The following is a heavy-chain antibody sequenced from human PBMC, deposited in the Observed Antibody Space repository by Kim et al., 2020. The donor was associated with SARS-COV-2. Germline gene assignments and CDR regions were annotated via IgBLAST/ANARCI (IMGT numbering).Heavy chain of an antibody. V-gene: IGHV4-59*13. Sequence: SETLSLTCTVSGGSISSYYWSWIRQPPGKGLEWIGYIYYSGSTNYNPSLKSRVTISVDTSKNQFSLKLSSVTAADTAVYYCARDSYDILTASGYYYGMDVWGQGTTVTVSS. CDR2: IYYSGST. D-gene: IGHD3-9*01. CDR1: GGSISSYY. CDR3: ARDSYDILTASGYYYGMDV. J-gene: IGHJ6*02.